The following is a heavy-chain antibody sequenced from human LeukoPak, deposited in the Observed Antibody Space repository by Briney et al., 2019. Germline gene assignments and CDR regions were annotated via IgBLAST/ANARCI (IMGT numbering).Heavy chain of an antibody. CDR1: GGSFSGYY. Sequence: SETLSLTCAVYGGSFSGYYWSWIRQPPGKGLEWIGEINHSGSTNYNPSLKSRVTISVDTSKNQFSLKLSSVPAADTAVYYCARGGYKQPFDYWGKGTLVTVPS. D-gene: IGHD5-12*01. V-gene: IGHV4-34*01. CDR2: INHSGST. CDR3: ARGGYKQPFDY. J-gene: IGHJ4*02.